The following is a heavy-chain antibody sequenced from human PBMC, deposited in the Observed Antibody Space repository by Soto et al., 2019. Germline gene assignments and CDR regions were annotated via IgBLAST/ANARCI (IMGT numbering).Heavy chain of an antibody. D-gene: IGHD2-15*01. CDR3: ARHPELGYCSGGSCYLPASLAFDI. CDR1: GYNFTSYW. Sequence: PGESLKISCKGSGYNFTSYWIGWVRQMPGKGLEWMGIIYPGDSDTRYSPSFQGQVTISADKSISTAYLQWSSLKASDTAMYYCARHPELGYCSGGSCYLPASLAFDIWGQGTMVTVSS. J-gene: IGHJ3*02. CDR2: IYPGDSDT. V-gene: IGHV5-51*01.